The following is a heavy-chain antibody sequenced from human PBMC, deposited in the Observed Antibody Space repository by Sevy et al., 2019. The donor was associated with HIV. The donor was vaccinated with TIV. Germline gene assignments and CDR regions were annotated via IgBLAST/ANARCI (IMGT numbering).Heavy chain of an antibody. V-gene: IGHV4-4*07. Sequence: SETLSLTCTVSAGSLSSYYLTWIRQPAGKGLEGFGHIYSSGSTNYNPTLKSPVTMSVDTSKKNFSLKLPSVTAADTAVYYCARGGGYFDDGFDIWGQGTMVTVSS. CDR3: ARGGGYFDDGFDI. D-gene: IGHD3-10*01. J-gene: IGHJ3*02. CDR2: IYSSGST. CDR1: AGSLSSYY.